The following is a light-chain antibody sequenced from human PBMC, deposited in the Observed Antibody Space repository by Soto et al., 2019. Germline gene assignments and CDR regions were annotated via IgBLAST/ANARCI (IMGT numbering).Light chain of an antibody. CDR3: LQHNSYPWT. CDR1: QSISNF. J-gene: IGKJ1*01. V-gene: IGKV1-17*01. Sequence: DIQMTQSPSSLSASVGDRVTITCRASQSISNFLNWYQQKPGKAPKLLISAASSLQSGVPPRFSGRGSGTDFTLTISSLQPEDIATYYCLQHNSYPWTFGQGTKVDIK. CDR2: AAS.